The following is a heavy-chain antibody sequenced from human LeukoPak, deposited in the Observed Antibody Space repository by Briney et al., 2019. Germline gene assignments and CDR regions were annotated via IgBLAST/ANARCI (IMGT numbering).Heavy chain of an antibody. CDR1: GGSISRYY. J-gene: IGHJ4*02. CDR2: IYYSGGT. Sequence: SETLSLTCTVSGGSISRYYWIWIRQPPGKGLECIGYIYYSGGTNYNPSLKSRVTISVDTSKNQFSLKLSSVTAADTAVYYCARELAAATFDYWGQGTLVTVSS. V-gene: IGHV4-59*01. CDR3: ARELAAATFDY. D-gene: IGHD6-13*01.